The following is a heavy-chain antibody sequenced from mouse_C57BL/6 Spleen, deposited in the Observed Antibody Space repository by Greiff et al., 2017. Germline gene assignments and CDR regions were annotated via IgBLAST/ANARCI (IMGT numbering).Heavy chain of an antibody. V-gene: IGHV1-7*01. J-gene: IGHJ3*01. CDR2: INPSSGYT. CDR3: ARDYGSSYGFAY. D-gene: IGHD1-1*01. Sequence: QVQLKESGAELAKPGASVKLSCKASGYTFTSYWMHWVKQRPGQGLEWIGYINPSSGYTKYNQKFKDKATLTVDKSSSTAYMQLSSLTSEDSAVYYCARDYGSSYGFAYWGQGTLVTVSA. CDR1: GYTFTSYW.